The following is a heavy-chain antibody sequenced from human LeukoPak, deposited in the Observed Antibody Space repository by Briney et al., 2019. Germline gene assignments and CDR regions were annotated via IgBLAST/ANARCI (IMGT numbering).Heavy chain of an antibody. CDR3: ARRTKGYAFDI. V-gene: IGHV5-51*01. Sequence: HGEPLQISCKGSGYSFTSYWIGWVRQLPGKGLEWMGIIYPGDSDTRYSPSFQGQVTISADKSISTAYLQWSSLKASDTAMYYCARRTKGYAFDIWGQGTMVTVSS. CDR1: GYSFTSYW. J-gene: IGHJ3*02. CDR2: IYPGDSDT.